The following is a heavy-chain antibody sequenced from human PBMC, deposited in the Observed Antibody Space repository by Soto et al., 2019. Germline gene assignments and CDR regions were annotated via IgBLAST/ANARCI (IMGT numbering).Heavy chain of an antibody. Sequence: ETLCLTGTVSGGSISSDYWSWIRQPPGKGLEWIGYIYYSGSTNYNPSLKSRVTISVDTSKNQFSLKLSSVTAADTAVYYCARASRDFWSGYQLWDYWAQGTLVNVSS. CDR1: GGSISSDY. CDR2: IYYSGST. J-gene: IGHJ4*02. CDR3: ARASRDFWSGYQLWDY. V-gene: IGHV4-59*01. D-gene: IGHD3-3*01.